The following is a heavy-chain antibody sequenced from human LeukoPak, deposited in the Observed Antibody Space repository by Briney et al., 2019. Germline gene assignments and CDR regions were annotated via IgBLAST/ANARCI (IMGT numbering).Heavy chain of an antibody. J-gene: IGHJ2*01. D-gene: IGHD1-26*01. CDR2: ISWNSGSI. Sequence: GRSLRLSCAASGFTFDDYAMHWVRQAPGKGLEWVSGISWNSGSIGYADSVKGRFTISRDNAKNSLYLQMNSLRAEDTALYYCAKDMYSGSYYGRDWYFDLWGRGTLVTVSS. V-gene: IGHV3-9*01. CDR1: GFTFDDYA. CDR3: AKDMYSGSYYGRDWYFDL.